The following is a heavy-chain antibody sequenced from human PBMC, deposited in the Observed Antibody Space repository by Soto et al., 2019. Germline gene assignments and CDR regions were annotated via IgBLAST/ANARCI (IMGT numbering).Heavy chain of an antibody. J-gene: IGHJ4*02. V-gene: IGHV1-69*13. D-gene: IGHD3-22*01. Sequence: ASVKVSCKASGGTFSTYAIDWVRQAPGQGLEWMGGIIPLFGTAKYAQNFQGRITITADESTNTAYMELRSLRSQDTAVYYCARGVHYDSSGYYYFYWGQGTLVTVSS. CDR1: GGTFSTYA. CDR3: ARGVHYDSSGYYYFY. CDR2: IIPLFGTA.